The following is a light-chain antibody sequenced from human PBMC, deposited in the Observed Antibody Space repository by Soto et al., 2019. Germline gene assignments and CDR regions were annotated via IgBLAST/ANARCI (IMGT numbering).Light chain of an antibody. CDR2: DNN. Sequence: QSVLTQPPSVSAAPGQKVTISCSGSSSNLGNNYVSWYQQLPGTAPKLLIYDNNKRPSGIPDRFSGSKSGTSATLGITELQTGNEADYYCGTWDSSLSAVVFGGGTKPTVL. V-gene: IGLV1-51*01. CDR1: SSNLGNNY. CDR3: GTWDSSLSAVV. J-gene: IGLJ2*01.